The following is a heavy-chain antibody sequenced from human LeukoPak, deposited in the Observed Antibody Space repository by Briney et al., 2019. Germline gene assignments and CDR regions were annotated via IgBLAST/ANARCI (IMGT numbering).Heavy chain of an antibody. CDR1: GGTFSSYA. D-gene: IGHD2-2*01. Sequence: SVKVSCKAFGGTFSSYAISWVRQAPGQGLEWMGGIIPIFGTANYAQKFQGRVTITADESTSTAYMELSSLRSEDTAVYYCARGRPSYCSSTSCQGDYYYYMDVWGKGTTVTVSS. CDR2: IIPIFGTA. CDR3: ARGRPSYCSSTSCQGDYYYYMDV. V-gene: IGHV1-69*01. J-gene: IGHJ6*03.